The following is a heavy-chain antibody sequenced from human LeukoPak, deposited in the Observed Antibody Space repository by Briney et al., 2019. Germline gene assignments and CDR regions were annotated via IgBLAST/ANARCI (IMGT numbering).Heavy chain of an antibody. CDR1: GFTFSSYA. CDR3: ARDRIAAAGTGWFDP. J-gene: IGHJ5*02. V-gene: IGHV3-23*01. D-gene: IGHD6-13*01. Sequence: GGSLRLSCAASGFTFSSYAMSWVRQAPGKGLEWVSAISGSGGSTYYADSVKGRFTISRDNSKNTLYLQMNSLRAEDTAVYYCARDRIAAAGTGWFDPWGQGTLVTVSS. CDR2: ISGSGGST.